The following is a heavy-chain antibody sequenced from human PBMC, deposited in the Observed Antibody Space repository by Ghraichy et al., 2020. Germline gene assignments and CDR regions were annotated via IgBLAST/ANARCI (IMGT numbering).Heavy chain of an antibody. CDR3: AKDVVPGPYYYYGMDV. Sequence: GALNISCAASGFTSSSYAMSWVRQAPGKGLEWVSAISGSGGSTYYADSVKGRFTISRDNSKNTLYLQMNSLRAEDTAVYYCAKDVVPGPYYYYGMDVWGQGTTVTVSS. J-gene: IGHJ6*02. D-gene: IGHD2-15*01. CDR2: ISGSGGST. V-gene: IGHV3-23*01. CDR1: GFTSSSYA.